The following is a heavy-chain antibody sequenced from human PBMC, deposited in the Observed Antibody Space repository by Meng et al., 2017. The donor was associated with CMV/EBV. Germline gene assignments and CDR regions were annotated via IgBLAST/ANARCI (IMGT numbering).Heavy chain of an antibody. V-gene: IGHV3-21*04. CDR2: ISSSSSYI. CDR1: GFTFSSYS. J-gene: IGHJ3*02. D-gene: IGHD1-26*01. Sequence: GESLKISCAASGFTFSSYSMNWVRQAPGKGLEWVSSISSSSSYIYYADSVKGRFTISRDNAKNSLYLQMNSLRAEDTAVYYCARGTGIVGATGAFDIWGQGTMVTVSS. CDR3: ARGTGIVGATGAFDI.